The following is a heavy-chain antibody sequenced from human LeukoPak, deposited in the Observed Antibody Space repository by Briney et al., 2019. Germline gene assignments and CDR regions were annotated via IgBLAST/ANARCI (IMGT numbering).Heavy chain of an antibody. J-gene: IGHJ4*02. V-gene: IGHV4-39*01. CDR1: GGSISSSSYY. CDR3: ARLYYDSSGYFQICYFDY. D-gene: IGHD3-22*01. Sequence: SESPSLTSTVSGGSISSSSYYWGWIRHPPGKGLEWIGRIYYSGSTSYNPPLKSGATVSVDTSKNQFSLNLSSVTAADTAVYYCARLYYDSSGYFQICYFDYWGQGTLVTVSS. CDR2: IYYSGST.